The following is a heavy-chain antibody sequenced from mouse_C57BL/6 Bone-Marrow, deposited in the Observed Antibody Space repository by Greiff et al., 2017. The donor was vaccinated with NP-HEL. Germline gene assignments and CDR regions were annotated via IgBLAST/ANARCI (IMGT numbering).Heavy chain of an antibody. CDR1: GFTFSDYG. V-gene: IGHV5-15*04. CDR2: LSNLAYSI. CDR3: ARQPYYYGSSYVYVDV. Sequence: EVMLVASGGGLVQPGGSLKLSCAASGFTFSDYGMAWVRQAPRKGPEWVAFLSNLAYSIYYADPVPGRFPISRENAKNTLDLEMSSLRSEDTAMYYCARQPYYYGSSYVYVDVWGTGTTVTVSS. D-gene: IGHD1-1*01. J-gene: IGHJ1*03.